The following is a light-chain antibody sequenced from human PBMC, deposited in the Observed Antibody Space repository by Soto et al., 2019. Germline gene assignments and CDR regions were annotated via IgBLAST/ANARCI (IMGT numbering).Light chain of an antibody. V-gene: IGLV2-14*03. J-gene: IGLJ2*01. CDR1: SSDVGGYNY. CDR3: SSYTSSSLVV. CDR2: DVS. Sequence: QSALTQPASVSGSPGQSITISCTGTSSDVGGYNYDSWYQHHPGKAPKLMIYDVSNRPSGVSNRFSGSKSGNTASLTISGLQAEDEADYYCSSYTSSSLVVFGGGTKLTVL.